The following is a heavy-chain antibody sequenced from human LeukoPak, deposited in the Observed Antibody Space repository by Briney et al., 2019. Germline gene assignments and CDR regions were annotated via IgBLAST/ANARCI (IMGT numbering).Heavy chain of an antibody. CDR2: IRSKTNNYAT. CDR3: TKPRGYGSGAYYDY. V-gene: IGHV3-73*01. CDR1: GFTFSGSA. J-gene: IGHJ4*02. Sequence: GGSLRLSCVASGFTFSGSAIHWVRQASGKGLESVGHIRSKTNNYATAYAASVKGRFTISRDDSKNTAYLQMSSLETEDTAIYYCTKPRGYGSGAYYDYWGQGTLVTVSS. D-gene: IGHD3-10*01.